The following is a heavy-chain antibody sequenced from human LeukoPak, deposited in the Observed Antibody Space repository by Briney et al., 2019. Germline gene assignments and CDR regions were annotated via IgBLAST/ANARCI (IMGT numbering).Heavy chain of an antibody. CDR3: TRVTSWRTGFDY. CDR1: GFSFEAYG. CDR2: ITWNSDDM. D-gene: IGHD1-1*01. J-gene: IGHJ4*02. V-gene: IGHV3-9*01. Sequence: QAGRSLRLSCAASGFSFEAYGMYWVRQAPGKGLEWVSGITWNSDDMAYADSVKGRLTISRDNAKNCLYLQMNSLTVEDTALYYCTRVTSWRTGFDYWGQGTLVTVSS.